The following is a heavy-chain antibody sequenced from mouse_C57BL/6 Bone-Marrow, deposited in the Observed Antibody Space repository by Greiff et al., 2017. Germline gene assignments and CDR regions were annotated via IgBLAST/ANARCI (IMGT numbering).Heavy chain of an antibody. CDR2: IDPSDSYT. CDR1: GYTFTSYW. D-gene: IGHD1-1*01. CDR3: ARRRVITTVVGYFDY. Sequence: VQLQQPGAELVRPGTSVKLSCKASGYTFTSYWMHWIKQRPGQGLEWIGVIDPSDSYTNYNQKFKGKATLTVDTSSSTAYMQLSSLTSEDSAVXYCARRRVITTVVGYFDYWGQGTTLTVSS. J-gene: IGHJ2*01. V-gene: IGHV1-59*01.